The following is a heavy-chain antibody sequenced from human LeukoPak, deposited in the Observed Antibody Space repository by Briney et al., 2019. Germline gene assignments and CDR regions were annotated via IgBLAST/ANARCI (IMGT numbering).Heavy chain of an antibody. D-gene: IGHD3-22*01. CDR2: IIPILGIA. CDR1: GGTFSSYA. J-gene: IGHJ3*02. V-gene: IGHV1-69*04. CDR3: ARYTDYYDSSGASDAFDI. Sequence: ASVKVSCKASGGTFSSYAISWVRQAPGQGLEWMGRIIPILGIANYAQKFQGRVTITADKSTSTAYMELSSLRSEDTAVYYCARYTDYYDSSGASDAFDIWGQGTTVTVSS.